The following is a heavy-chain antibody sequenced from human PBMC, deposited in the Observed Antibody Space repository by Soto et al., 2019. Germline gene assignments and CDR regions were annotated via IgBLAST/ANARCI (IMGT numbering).Heavy chain of an antibody. D-gene: IGHD2-8*01. CDR2: INYSGAA. CDR3: ARGVSFRWVS. V-gene: IGHV4-30-4*01. Sequence: PSETLSLTCTVSGGSISSETYYWNWIRQSPGKALEWIGYINYSGAAFYNPSLKSRVTMSIDTSANQFSLKLRSLTVADTAKYYSARGVSFRWVSWGQGTQVTVSS. CDR1: GGSISSETYY. J-gene: IGHJ5*02.